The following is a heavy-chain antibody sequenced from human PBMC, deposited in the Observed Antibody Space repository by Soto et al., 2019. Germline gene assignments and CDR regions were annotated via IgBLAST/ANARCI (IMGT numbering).Heavy chain of an antibody. V-gene: IGHV1-46*01. J-gene: IGHJ6*02. CDR3: ARSEWLGGMDV. D-gene: IGHD3-3*01. Sequence: ASVKVSCKASGYTFTSYYMYWVRQAPGQGLEWMGIINPSGGSTSYAQKFQGRVTMTRDTSTSTVYMELSSLRSEDTAVYYCARSEWLGGMDVWGQGTTVTVSS. CDR2: INPSGGST. CDR1: GYTFTSYY.